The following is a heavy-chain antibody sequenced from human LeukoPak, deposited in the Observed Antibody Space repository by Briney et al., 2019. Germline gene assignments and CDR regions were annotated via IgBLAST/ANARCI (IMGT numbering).Heavy chain of an antibody. D-gene: IGHD1-20*01. CDR2: IIPIFGTA. Sequence: SVKVSCKASGGTFSSYAISWVRQAPGQELEWMGRIIPIFGTANYAQKFQGRVTITTDESTSTAYMELSSLRSEDTAVYYCARGALITGRIAFDIWGQGTMVTVSS. J-gene: IGHJ3*02. CDR1: GGTFSSYA. V-gene: IGHV1-69*05. CDR3: ARGALITGRIAFDI.